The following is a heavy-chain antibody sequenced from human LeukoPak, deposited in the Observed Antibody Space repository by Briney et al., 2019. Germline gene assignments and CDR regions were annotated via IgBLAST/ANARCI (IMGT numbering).Heavy chain of an antibody. Sequence: PSETLSLTCTVSGGSISSYYWSWTRQPAGKGLEWIGRINTSGSTNYNPSLKSRVTMSVDTSKNQFSLKLSSVTAADTAVYYCARVALIAAAGPHWYFDLWGRGTLVTVSS. D-gene: IGHD6-13*01. CDR3: ARVALIAAAGPHWYFDL. CDR2: INTSGST. CDR1: GGSISSYY. J-gene: IGHJ2*01. V-gene: IGHV4-4*07.